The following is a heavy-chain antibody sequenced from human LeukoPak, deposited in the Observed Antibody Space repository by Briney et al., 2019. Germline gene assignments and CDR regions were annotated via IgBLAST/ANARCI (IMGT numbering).Heavy chain of an antibody. D-gene: IGHD5-24*01. Sequence: ASVKVSCKASGGTFSSYAISWVRQAPGQGLEWMGRIIPILGIANYAQKFQGRVTMTTDTSTSTAYMELRSLRSDDTAVYYCARDHQRWLQPPPYFDYWGQGTLVTVSS. CDR2: IIPILGIA. V-gene: IGHV1-69*04. CDR1: GGTFSSYA. J-gene: IGHJ4*02. CDR3: ARDHQRWLQPPPYFDY.